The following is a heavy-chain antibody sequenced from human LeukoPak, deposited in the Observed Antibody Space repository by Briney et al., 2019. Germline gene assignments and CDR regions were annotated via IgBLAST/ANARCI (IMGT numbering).Heavy chain of an antibody. J-gene: IGHJ4*02. D-gene: IGHD1-1*01. CDR3: ARHKQGGGTSSPFDY. V-gene: IGHV4-39*01. CDR2: IYYSGST. Sequence: PSETPSLTCTVSGGSISSSSYSWGWIRQPPGKGLEWIGSIYYSGSTYYNPSLKSRVTISVDTSKNQFSLKLSSVTAADTAVYYCARHKQGGGTSSPFDYWGQGTLVTVSS. CDR1: GGSISSSSYS.